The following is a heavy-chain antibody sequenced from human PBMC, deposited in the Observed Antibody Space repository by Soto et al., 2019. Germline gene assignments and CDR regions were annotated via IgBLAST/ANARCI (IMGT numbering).Heavy chain of an antibody. CDR2: IYTSGNT. Sequence: SETLSLTCSASGGSIGSGGYYWGWIRQPPGKGLEWIGSIYTSGNTYYNPSLKSRLTMSVDTTQNQFSLKLTSVTAADTAVYYCSRLASLLVRGVIGETYFYGMDVWGQGTTVTVSS. CDR3: SRLASLLVRGVIGETYFYGMDV. D-gene: IGHD3-10*01. V-gene: IGHV4-39*01. CDR1: GGSIGSGGYY. J-gene: IGHJ6*02.